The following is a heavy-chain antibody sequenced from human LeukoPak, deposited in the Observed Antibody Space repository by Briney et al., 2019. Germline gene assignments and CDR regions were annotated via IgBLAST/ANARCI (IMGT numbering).Heavy chain of an antibody. CDR2: IYYSGST. CDR3: AREAYSGYVGNWFDP. CDR1: GGSISSYY. V-gene: IGHV4-59*01. J-gene: IGHJ5*02. Sequence: SETLSLTCTVSGGSISSYYWSWIRQPPGKGLEWIGYIYYSGSTNYNPSLKSRVTISVDTSKNQFSLKLSSVTAADTAVYYCAREAYSGYVGNWFDPWGQGTLVTVSS. D-gene: IGHD5-12*01.